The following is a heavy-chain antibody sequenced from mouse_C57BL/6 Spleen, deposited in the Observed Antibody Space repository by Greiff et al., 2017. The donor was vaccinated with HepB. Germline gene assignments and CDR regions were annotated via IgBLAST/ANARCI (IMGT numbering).Heavy chain of an antibody. J-gene: IGHJ4*01. CDR2: IHPSDSDT. CDR1: GYTFTSYW. CDR3: AISEGNPYYYAMDY. D-gene: IGHD2-1*01. V-gene: IGHV1-74*01. Sequence: QVQLQQPGAELVKPGASVKVSCKASGYTFTSYWMHWVKQRPGQGLEWIGRIHPSDSDTNYNQKFKGKATLTVDKSSSTAYMQLSSLTSEDSAVYYCAISEGNPYYYAMDYWGQGTSVTVSS.